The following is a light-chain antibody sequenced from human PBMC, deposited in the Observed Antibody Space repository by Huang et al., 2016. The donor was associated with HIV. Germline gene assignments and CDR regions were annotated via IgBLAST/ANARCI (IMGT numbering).Light chain of an antibody. CDR2: CSY. CDR3: QQYRSSPWT. Sequence: EIVLTQSQGTLSLSPGERATLSCRASQSVSSTYFAWYQQKPGQAPRLLIYCSYNRATGIPYRFSGGGSGTDFTLTITRLEPEDFAVYYCQQYRSSPWTFGQGTKVE. CDR1: QSVSSTY. V-gene: IGKV3-20*01. J-gene: IGKJ1*01.